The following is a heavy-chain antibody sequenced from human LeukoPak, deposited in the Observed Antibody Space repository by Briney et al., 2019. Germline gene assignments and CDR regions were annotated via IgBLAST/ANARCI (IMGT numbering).Heavy chain of an antibody. CDR2: IYYSGST. J-gene: IGHJ4*02. V-gene: IGHV4-59*01. CDR3: ARDSGNYERYFDY. D-gene: IGHD4-11*01. Sequence: SETLSLTCTVSGGSISSYYWSWIRQPPGKGLEWIGYIYYSGSTNYNPSLKSRVTISVDTSKNQFSLKLSSVTAADTAVYYCARDSGNYERYFDYWGQGTLVTVSS. CDR1: GGSISSYY.